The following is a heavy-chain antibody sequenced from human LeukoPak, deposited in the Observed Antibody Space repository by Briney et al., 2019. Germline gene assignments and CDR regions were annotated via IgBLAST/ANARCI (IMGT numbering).Heavy chain of an antibody. D-gene: IGHD3-10*01. CDR1: GFTFSSYW. Sequence: GGSLRLSCAASGFTFSSYWMSWVRQAPGKGLEWVANIKQDGSEKYYVDSVKGRFTISGDNAKNSLYLQMNSLRAEDTAVYYCARDRYGSGSYYNYYYGMDVWGQGTTVTVSS. J-gene: IGHJ6*02. CDR2: IKQDGSEK. CDR3: ARDRYGSGSYYNYYYGMDV. V-gene: IGHV3-7*01.